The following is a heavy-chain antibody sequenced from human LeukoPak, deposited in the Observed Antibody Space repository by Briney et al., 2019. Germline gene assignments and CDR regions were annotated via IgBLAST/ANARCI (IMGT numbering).Heavy chain of an antibody. CDR3: ARGFITIFGVDPFDY. V-gene: IGHV4-34*01. Sequence: SETLSLTCAVCGGSFSGYYWSWLRQPPGKGLEWIGEINHSGSTNYNPSLKSRVTISVDTSKNQFSLKLSSVTAADTAVYYCARGFITIFGVDPFDYWGQGTLVTVSS. D-gene: IGHD3-3*01. CDR2: INHSGST. J-gene: IGHJ4*02. CDR1: GGSFSGYY.